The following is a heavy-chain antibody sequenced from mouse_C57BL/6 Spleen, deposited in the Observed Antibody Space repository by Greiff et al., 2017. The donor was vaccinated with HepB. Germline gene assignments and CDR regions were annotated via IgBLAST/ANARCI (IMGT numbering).Heavy chain of an antibody. D-gene: IGHD2-2*01. CDR3: ARGGPSTMVTTRYFDY. V-gene: IGHV1-82*01. CDR2: IYPGDGDT. J-gene: IGHJ2*01. CDR1: GYAFSSSW. Sequence: VKLMESGPELVKPGASVKISCKASGYAFSSSWMNWVKRRPGKGLEWIGRIYPGDGDTNYNGKFKGTATLTADKSSSTAYMQLSSLTSEDSAVYFCARGGPSTMVTTRYFDYWGQGTTLTVSS.